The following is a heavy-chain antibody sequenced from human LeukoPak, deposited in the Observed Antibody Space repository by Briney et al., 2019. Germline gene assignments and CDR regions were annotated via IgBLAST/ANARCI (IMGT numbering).Heavy chain of an antibody. J-gene: IGHJ4*02. CDR3: ARGSEGYCSSTSCYFDY. CDR2: IYTSGST. CDR1: GGSISSTSYY. D-gene: IGHD2-2*01. Sequence: SETLSLTCTVSGGSISSTSYYWGWIRQPPGKGLEWIGSIYTSGSTNYNPSLKSRVTMSVDTSKNQFSLKLSSVTAADTAVYYCARGSEGYCSSTSCYFDYWGQGTLVTVSS. V-gene: IGHV4-39*07.